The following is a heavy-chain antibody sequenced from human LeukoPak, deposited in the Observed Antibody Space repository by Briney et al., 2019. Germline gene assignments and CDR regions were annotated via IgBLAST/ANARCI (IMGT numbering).Heavy chain of an antibody. J-gene: IGHJ6*02. CDR2: MKHNSGNT. CDR3: ARTSYYYYGMDV. Sequence: GASVKVSCKASGYTFTSYDINWVRQATGQGLEWMGWMKHNSGNTGYAQKFQGRVTMTRNTSISTAYMELSSLRSEDTTVYYCARTSYYYYGMDVWGQGTTVTVTS. V-gene: IGHV1-8*01. CDR1: GYTFTSYD.